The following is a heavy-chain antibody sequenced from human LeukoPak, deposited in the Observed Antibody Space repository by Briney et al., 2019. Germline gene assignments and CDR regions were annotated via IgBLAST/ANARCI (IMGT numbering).Heavy chain of an antibody. D-gene: IGHD1-7*01. J-gene: IGHJ4*02. Sequence: PSETLSLTCTVSGGSMSSRSYYWGWLRQPPGKGLEWVGSIYYGGSAYYNPSLESRLAISVDTSMNQFSLKLNSVTAADTAVYYCGTLRYNWNYYFESWGQGTLVTVSS. CDR2: IYYGGSA. CDR3: GTLRYNWNYYFES. V-gene: IGHV4-39*01. CDR1: GGSMSSRSYY.